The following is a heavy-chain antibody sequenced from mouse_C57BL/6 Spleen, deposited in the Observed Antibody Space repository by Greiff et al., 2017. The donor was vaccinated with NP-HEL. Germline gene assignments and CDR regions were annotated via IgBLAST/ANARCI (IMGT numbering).Heavy chain of an antibody. J-gene: IGHJ4*01. Sequence: VKVVESGPGLVAPSQSLSITCTVSGFSLTSYGVHWVRQPPGKGLEWLVVIWSDGSTTYNSALKSRLSISKDNSKSQVFLKMNSLQTDDTAMYYCARHLDWYYAMDYWGQGTSVTVSS. CDR2: IWSDGST. V-gene: IGHV2-6-1*01. CDR1: GFSLTSYG. CDR3: ARHLDWYYAMDY.